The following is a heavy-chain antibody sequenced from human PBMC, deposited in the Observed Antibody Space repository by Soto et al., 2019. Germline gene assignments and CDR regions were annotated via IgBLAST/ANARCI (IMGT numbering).Heavy chain of an antibody. D-gene: IGHD1-26*01. CDR1: GFTFTRSG. Sequence: AGSLRLSCATSGFTFTRSGMHWVRQPPGKGLDWVAVISSDGGNKYNGDSVRGRFTITRDNSNNTLYLEMKSMRVDDTAIYYYAKVQFGSGILSNSMAVWGQGTTVTVSS. V-gene: IGHV3-30*18. J-gene: IGHJ6*02. CDR2: ISSDGGNK. CDR3: AKVQFGSGILSNSMAV.